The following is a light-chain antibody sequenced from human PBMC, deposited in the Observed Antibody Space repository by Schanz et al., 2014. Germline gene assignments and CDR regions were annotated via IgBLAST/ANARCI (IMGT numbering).Light chain of an antibody. CDR2: DAS. V-gene: IGKV3-11*01. CDR1: QSISTY. Sequence: EILLTQSPATLSLSPGERATLSCRASQSISTYLAWYQHKPGQGPRLLISDASNRATGTPARFSGSGSGTXXTLTISSLXXEXXXXXXCQLRGNWPPWTFGQGTKVEV. CDR3: QLRGNWPPWT. J-gene: IGKJ1*01.